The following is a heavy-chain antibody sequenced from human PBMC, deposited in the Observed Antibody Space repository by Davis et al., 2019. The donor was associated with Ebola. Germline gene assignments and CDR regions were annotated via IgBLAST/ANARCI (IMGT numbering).Heavy chain of an antibody. J-gene: IGHJ5*01. CDR2: INHSGST. V-gene: IGHV4-34*01. CDR3: AIHEDWFHS. Sequence: MPGGSLRLSCAVYGGSFSGYYWSWIRQPPGKGLEWIGEINHSGSTNHNPSLKSRVTISVDTSKNQFSLKLSSVTAADTAVYYCAIHEDWFHSWGQGTLVTVSS. CDR1: GGSFSGYY.